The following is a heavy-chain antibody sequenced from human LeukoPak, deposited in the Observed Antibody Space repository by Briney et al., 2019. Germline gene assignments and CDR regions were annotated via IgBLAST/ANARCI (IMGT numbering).Heavy chain of an antibody. Sequence: PGGSPRLSCAASGFTCSDHYMDWVRQAPGKGLEWVGRIRNKANRYTTEYAASVKGRFTISGDESRNSLYLQMNSLRAEDTALYYCARVAAGHYGEYDYWGQGTLVSVSS. CDR3: ARVAAGHYGEYDY. D-gene: IGHD4-17*01. J-gene: IGHJ4*02. CDR1: GFTCSDHY. V-gene: IGHV3-72*01. CDR2: IRNKANRYTT.